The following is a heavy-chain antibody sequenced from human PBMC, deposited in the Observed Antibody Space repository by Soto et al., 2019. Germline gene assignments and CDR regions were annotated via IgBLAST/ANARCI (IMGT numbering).Heavy chain of an antibody. D-gene: IGHD1-7*01. CDR3: AKEYNWNYSLVYFDY. CDR1: GFTFSSYG. Sequence: PGGSLRLSCAASGFTFSSYGMHWVRQAPGKGLEWVAVISYDGSNKYYADSVKGRFTISRDNSKNALYLQMNSLRAEDTAVYYCAKEYNWNYSLVYFDYWGQGTLVTVSS. J-gene: IGHJ4*02. CDR2: ISYDGSNK. V-gene: IGHV3-30*18.